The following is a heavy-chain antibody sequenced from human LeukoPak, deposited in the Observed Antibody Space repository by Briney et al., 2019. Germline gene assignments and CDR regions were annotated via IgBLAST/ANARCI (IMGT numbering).Heavy chain of an antibody. V-gene: IGHV3-33*01. Sequence: RPGRSLRLSCAASGFTFSSYGMHWVRQAPGKGLKWVAVIWYDGSNKYYADSVKGRFTISRDNSKNTLYLQMNSLRAEDTAVYYCARGALTGDQWWDWYFDLWGRGTLVTVSS. CDR1: GFTFSSYG. CDR3: ARGALTGDQWWDWYFDL. D-gene: IGHD7-27*01. J-gene: IGHJ2*01. CDR2: IWYDGSNK.